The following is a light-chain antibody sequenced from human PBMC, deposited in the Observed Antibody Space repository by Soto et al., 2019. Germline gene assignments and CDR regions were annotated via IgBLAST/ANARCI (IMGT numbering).Light chain of an antibody. CDR3: QQYNSYSWT. CDR2: DAS. CDR1: QSISSW. J-gene: IGKJ1*01. V-gene: IGKV1-5*01. Sequence: DIQMTQSPSTLSASVGDRVTITCRASQSISSWLAWYQQKPGKAPKLLIYDASSLESGVPSRFSGSGSATEFTLTISSLQPDDFATYYCQQYNSYSWTFGQGTNVAIK.